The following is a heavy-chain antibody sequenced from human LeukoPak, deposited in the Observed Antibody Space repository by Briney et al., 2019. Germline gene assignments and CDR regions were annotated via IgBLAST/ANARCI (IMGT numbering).Heavy chain of an antibody. CDR2: ISNSGST. V-gene: IGHV4-61*01. CDR3: ARGGASSIPLDY. D-gene: IGHD1-26*01. J-gene: IGHJ4*02. Sequence: PSETLSLTCTVSGGSIGGNSYWSWTRQPPGKGPEWIGHISNSGSTYYSPSLSSRVTISLDTSKNQFPLKLRSVTAADTAVYYCARGGASSIPLDYWGRGTLVTVSS. CDR1: GGSIGGNSY.